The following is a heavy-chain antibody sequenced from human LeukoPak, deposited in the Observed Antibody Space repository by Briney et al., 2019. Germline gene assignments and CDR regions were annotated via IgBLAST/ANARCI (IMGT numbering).Heavy chain of an antibody. CDR1: GYTFTSYG. CDR2: ISAYNGNT. Sequence: ASVKVSCKASGYTFTSYGISWVRQAPGQGLEWMGWISAYNGNTNYAQKLQGRVTMTTDTSTSTAYMELRSLRSDDTAVYYCARDYDILTGSNYFDYWGQGTLVTVSS. V-gene: IGHV1-18*01. D-gene: IGHD3-9*01. J-gene: IGHJ4*02. CDR3: ARDYDILTGSNYFDY.